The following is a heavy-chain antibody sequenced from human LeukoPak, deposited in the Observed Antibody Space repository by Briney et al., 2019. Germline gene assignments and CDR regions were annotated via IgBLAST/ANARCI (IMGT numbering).Heavy chain of an antibody. J-gene: IGHJ5*02. V-gene: IGHV1-2*04. Sequence: ASVKVSCKASGYTFTGYYMHWVRQAPGQGLEWMGWINPNSGGTNYAQKFQGWVTMTRDTSISTAYMELSRLRSDDTAVYYCAREGYSSSWSDNWFDPWGQGTLATVSS. CDR3: AREGYSSSWSDNWFDP. CDR1: GYTFTGYY. D-gene: IGHD6-13*01. CDR2: INPNSGGT.